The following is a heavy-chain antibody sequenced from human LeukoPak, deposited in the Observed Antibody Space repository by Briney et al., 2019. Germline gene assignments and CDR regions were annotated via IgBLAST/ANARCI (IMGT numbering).Heavy chain of an antibody. Sequence: GGSLRLSCAASGFTFSSYGMHWVRQAPGKGLEWVAVISYDGSNKYYADSVKGRFTISRDNSKNTLYLQMNSLRAEDTAVYYCAKGREDGYSYGYPIDYWGQGTLVTVSS. V-gene: IGHV3-30*18. CDR1: GFTFSSYG. CDR3: AKGREDGYSYGYPIDY. J-gene: IGHJ4*02. D-gene: IGHD5-18*01. CDR2: ISYDGSNK.